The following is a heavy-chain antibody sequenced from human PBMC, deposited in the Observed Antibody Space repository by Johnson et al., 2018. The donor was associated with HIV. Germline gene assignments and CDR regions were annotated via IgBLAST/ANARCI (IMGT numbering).Heavy chain of an antibody. V-gene: IGHV3-23*04. CDR1: GFTFSSYA. J-gene: IGHJ3*02. D-gene: IGHD1-26*01. CDR2: ISGSGGST. Sequence: EKLVESGGGLVQPGGSLRLSCAASGFTFSSYAMSWVRQAPGKGMEWVSAISGSGGSTYYADSGKGRFTISRDNSKNTLYLQMNSLRAEDTAVYYCARAKGGSYSDEQGAFDIWGQGTMVTVSS. CDR3: ARAKGGSYSDEQGAFDI.